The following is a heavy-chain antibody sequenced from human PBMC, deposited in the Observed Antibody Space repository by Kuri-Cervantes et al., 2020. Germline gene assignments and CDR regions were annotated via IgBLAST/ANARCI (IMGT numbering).Heavy chain of an antibody. J-gene: IGHJ4*02. CDR1: GFTFSSYA. V-gene: IGHV3-23*01. CDR2: ISGSGGST. CDR3: AKADKGWQALNDY. D-gene: IGHD2-15*01. Sequence: GESLKISCAASGFTFSSYAMSWVRQAPGKGLEWVSAISGSGGSTYYADSVKGRFTISRDNSKNTLYLQMNSLRAEDMAVYYCAKADKGWQALNDYWGQGTLVTVSS.